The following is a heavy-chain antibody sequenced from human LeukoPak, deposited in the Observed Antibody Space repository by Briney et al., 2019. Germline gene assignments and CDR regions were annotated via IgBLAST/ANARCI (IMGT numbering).Heavy chain of an antibody. CDR1: GFTFSGYA. D-gene: IGHD3-22*01. V-gene: IGHV3-30*03. J-gene: IGHJ4*02. CDR3: ARSGYHYDSSGYYYGYYFDY. Sequence: PGGSLRLSCAASGFTFSGYAMHWVRQAPGKGLEWVAVILHDGSKKKYADSVKGRFTISRDNAKNSLYLQMNSLRAEDTAVYYCARSGYHYDSSGYYYGYYFDYWGQGTLVTVSS. CDR2: ILHDGSKK.